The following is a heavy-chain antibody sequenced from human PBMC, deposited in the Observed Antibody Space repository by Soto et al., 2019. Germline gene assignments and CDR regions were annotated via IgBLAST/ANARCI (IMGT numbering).Heavy chain of an antibody. Sequence: ASVKVSCKASGYTFTGYYMHWVRQAPGQGLEWMGWINPNSGGTNYAQKFQGWVTMTRDTSISTAYMELSRLRSDDTAVYYCARDMQGRTYYDFWSCSSYGMDVWGQGTTVTVSS. V-gene: IGHV1-2*04. J-gene: IGHJ6*02. CDR2: INPNSGGT. D-gene: IGHD3-3*01. CDR1: GYTFTGYY. CDR3: ARDMQGRTYYDFWSCSSYGMDV.